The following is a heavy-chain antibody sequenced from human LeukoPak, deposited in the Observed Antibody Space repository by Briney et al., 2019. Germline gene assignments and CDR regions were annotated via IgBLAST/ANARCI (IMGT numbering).Heavy chain of an antibody. CDR2: INWNGGST. V-gene: IGHV3-20*04. CDR1: GFTFDDYA. Sequence: GGSLRLSCAASGFTFDDYAMSWVRQAPGKGLEWVSGINWNGGSTGYADSVKGRFTISRDNAKNSLYLQMNSLRAEDTAVYYCASARGSNYGSLGDWGQGTLVTVSS. CDR3: ASARGSNYGSLGD. D-gene: IGHD5-18*01. J-gene: IGHJ4*02.